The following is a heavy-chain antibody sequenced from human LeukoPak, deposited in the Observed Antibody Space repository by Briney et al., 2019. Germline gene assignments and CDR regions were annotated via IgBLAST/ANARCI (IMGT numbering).Heavy chain of an antibody. CDR1: GFTFSSYG. V-gene: IGHV3-30*03. J-gene: IGHJ4*02. CDR3: ARVLDSHGPYYDSSGFDY. CDR2: ISYDGSNK. Sequence: GGSLRLSCAASGFTFSSYGMHWVRQAPGKGLEWVAVISYDGSNKYYADSVKGRFTISRDNSKNTLYLQMNSLRAEDTAVYYCARVLDSHGPYYDSSGFDYWGQGTLVTVSS. D-gene: IGHD3-22*01.